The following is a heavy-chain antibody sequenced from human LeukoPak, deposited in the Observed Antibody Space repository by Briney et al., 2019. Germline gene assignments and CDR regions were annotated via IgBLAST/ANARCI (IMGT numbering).Heavy chain of an antibody. Sequence: GALRLSCAASGFTFSSYAMSWVRQAPGKGLEWVSAISGSGGSTYYADSVKGRFTISRDNSKNTLYLQMNSLRAEDTAVYYCAKDFYDFWSGYFYMDVWGKGTTVTVSS. CDR1: GFTFSSYA. V-gene: IGHV3-23*01. CDR3: AKDFYDFWSGYFYMDV. CDR2: ISGSGGST. D-gene: IGHD3-3*01. J-gene: IGHJ6*03.